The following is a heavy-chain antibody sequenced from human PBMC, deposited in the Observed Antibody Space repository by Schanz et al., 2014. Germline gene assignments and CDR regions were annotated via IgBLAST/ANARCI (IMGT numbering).Heavy chain of an antibody. D-gene: IGHD1-7*01. V-gene: IGHV1-69*04. CDR3: ARDRWNYEGGIFDI. J-gene: IGHJ3*02. Sequence: VQLEQSGAEVKKPGSSVKVSCKATGDTFDNFGISWVRQAPGQGPEWIGRFMPFLGITNLAQKFQDRVTMTADKATSTAYMELSGLRSEDTAMYYCARDRWNYEGGIFDIWGQGPMVTVSS. CDR2: FMPFLGIT. CDR1: GDTFDNFG.